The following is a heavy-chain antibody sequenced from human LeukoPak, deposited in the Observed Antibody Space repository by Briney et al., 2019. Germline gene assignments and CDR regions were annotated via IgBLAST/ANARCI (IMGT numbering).Heavy chain of an antibody. D-gene: IGHD2-2*01. CDR3: ARGYCSSTSCYSDTNWLDP. V-gene: IGHV6-1*01. J-gene: IGHJ5*02. Sequence: SQTLSLNCAISGGSVSSNSAAWNWIRQSPSRGLEWLGRTYYRSKWYNDYAVSVKSRITINPDTSKNQFSLQLNSVTPEDTAVYYCARGYCSSTSCYSDTNWLDPWGQGTLVTVSS. CDR2: TYYRSKWYN. CDR1: GGSVSSNSAA.